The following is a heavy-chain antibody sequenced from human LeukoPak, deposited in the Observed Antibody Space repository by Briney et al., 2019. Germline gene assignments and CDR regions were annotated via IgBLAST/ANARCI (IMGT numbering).Heavy chain of an antibody. CDR3: ASEYSSSSGFDY. CDR1: GGSISSHS. Sequence: SETLSLTCTVSGGSISSHSWSWIRQPPGKGLEWIGYIYYSGSTYYNPSLKSRVTISVDTSKNQFSLKLSSVTAADTAVYYCASEYSSSSGFDYWGQGTLVTVSS. CDR2: IYYSGST. V-gene: IGHV4-59*08. J-gene: IGHJ4*02. D-gene: IGHD6-6*01.